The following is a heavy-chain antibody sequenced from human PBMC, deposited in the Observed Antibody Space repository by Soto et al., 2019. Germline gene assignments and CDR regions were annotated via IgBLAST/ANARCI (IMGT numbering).Heavy chain of an antibody. Sequence: GSLRLSCAASGFTFSGHSMNWVRQAPGKGLEWVSSISSSSSYIYYADSVKGRFTISRDNSKNTLYLQMNSLRAEDTAVYYCARSGYSYGPFDYWGQGTLVTVSS. V-gene: IGHV3-21*04. CDR3: ARSGYSYGPFDY. D-gene: IGHD5-18*01. CDR1: GFTFSGHS. CDR2: ISSSSSYI. J-gene: IGHJ4*02.